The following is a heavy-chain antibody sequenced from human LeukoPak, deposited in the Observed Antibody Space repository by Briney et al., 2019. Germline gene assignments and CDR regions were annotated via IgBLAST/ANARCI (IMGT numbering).Heavy chain of an antibody. Sequence: GGSLRLSCAASGFTFSSYSMNWVRQAPGKGLEWLSSITRSSYIYYADSVKGRFTISRDNAKNSLYLQMNSLRAEDTAVYYCARGHSSSWMSEIDYWGQGTLVTVSS. CDR3: ARGHSSSWMSEIDY. V-gene: IGHV3-21*01. D-gene: IGHD6-13*01. J-gene: IGHJ4*02. CDR1: GFTFSSYS. CDR2: ITRSSYI.